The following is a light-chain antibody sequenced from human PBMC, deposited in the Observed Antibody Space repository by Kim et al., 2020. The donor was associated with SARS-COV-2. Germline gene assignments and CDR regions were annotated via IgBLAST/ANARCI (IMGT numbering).Light chain of an antibody. V-gene: IGLV2-18*02. CDR2: DVS. CDR3: SSYTNINTWV. CDR1: SSDVGSYNR. J-gene: IGLJ3*02. Sequence: QSALTQPPSVSGSPGQSVTISCTGSSSDVGSYNRVAWYQQPPGTAPKLMIYDVSNRPSGVPDRFSGSKSGNTASLTISGLQAEDEADYYCSSYTNINTWVFGGGTQLTVL.